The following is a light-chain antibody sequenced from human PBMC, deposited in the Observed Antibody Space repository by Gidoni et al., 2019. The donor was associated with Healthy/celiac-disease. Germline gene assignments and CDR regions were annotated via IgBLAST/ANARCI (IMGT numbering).Light chain of an antibody. CDR2: QDS. Sequence: SYELTQPPPVSVSPGQTASITCSGDKLGDKYACWYQQKPGQSPVLVIYQDSKRPSGIPERFSGSNSGNTATLTISGTQAMDEADYYCQAWDSSTASNVFGTGTKVTVL. CDR3: QAWDSSTASNV. V-gene: IGLV3-1*01. J-gene: IGLJ1*01. CDR1: KLGDKY.